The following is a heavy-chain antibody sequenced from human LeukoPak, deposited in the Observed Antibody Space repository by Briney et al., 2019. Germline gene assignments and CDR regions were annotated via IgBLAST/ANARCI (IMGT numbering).Heavy chain of an antibody. D-gene: IGHD2-15*01. Sequence: GGSLRLSCAASGFTFISYWMSWVRQAPGKGLEWVANIKQDGSEKYYVDSVKGRFTISRDNAKNSLYLQMNSLRAEDTAVYYCAREVGYCSGGSCYFGFDYWGQGTLVTVSS. J-gene: IGHJ4*01. V-gene: IGHV3-7*03. CDR2: IKQDGSEK. CDR3: AREVGYCSGGSCYFGFDY. CDR1: GFTFISYW.